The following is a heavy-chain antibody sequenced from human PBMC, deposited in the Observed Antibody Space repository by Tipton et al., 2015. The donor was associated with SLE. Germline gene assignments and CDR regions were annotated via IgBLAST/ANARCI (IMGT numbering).Heavy chain of an antibody. CDR3: ARAVEKLVPPDY. V-gene: IGHV4-59*01. CDR2: IYYSGST. CDR1: GFTFSSYA. J-gene: IGHJ4*02. Sequence: LRLSCAASGFTFSSYAMSWVRQAPGKGLEWIGYIYYSGSTNYNPSLKSRVTISVDTSKNQFSLKLSSVTAADTAVYYCARAVEKLVPPDYWGQGTLVTVSS. D-gene: IGHD6-6*01.